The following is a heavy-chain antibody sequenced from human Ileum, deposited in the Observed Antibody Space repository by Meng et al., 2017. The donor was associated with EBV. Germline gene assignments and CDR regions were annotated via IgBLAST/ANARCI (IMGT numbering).Heavy chain of an antibody. D-gene: IGHD4-11*01. CDR2: MHPSGST. CDR3: AKANDYSLNS. Sequence: QGRRTEPGPGLGKPSGTLSLPCAGSGGFISSSHWWTWVRQPPGKGLEWIGEMHPSGSTYYNPSLKSRVTISLDTFNNQFFLRLTSLTAADTAVYYCAKANDYSLNSWGQGTLVTVSS. V-gene: IGHV4-4*02. J-gene: IGHJ4*02. CDR1: GGFISSSHW.